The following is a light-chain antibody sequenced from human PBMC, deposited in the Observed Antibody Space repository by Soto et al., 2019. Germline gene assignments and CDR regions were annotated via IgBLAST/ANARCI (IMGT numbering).Light chain of an antibody. CDR2: GAS. J-gene: IGKJ2*01. CDR3: QQYDIPPYT. V-gene: IGKV3-20*01. CDR1: QSVNSVH. Sequence: EIVLTQSPGTLSLSPGERATLSCRASQSVNSVHLAWYQQKPGQAPRLLIYGASSRATGIPDRFSGGGSGTDFTLTISRLEHEDFAVYHCQQYDIPPYTFGQGTKLEIK.